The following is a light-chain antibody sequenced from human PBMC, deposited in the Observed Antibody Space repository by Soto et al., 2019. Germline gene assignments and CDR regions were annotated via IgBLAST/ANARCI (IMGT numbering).Light chain of an antibody. J-gene: IGKJ4*01. Sequence: IQLTQSPSSLSASVGDSVTITCRASQGISSFLAWFQQKPGKAPQLLISAASTLQSGVPSRFSCSGSGTDFTLTISSLQPEDFATYYCHQLNSYPLTFGGGTKVEIK. CDR2: AAS. CDR3: HQLNSYPLT. CDR1: QGISSF. V-gene: IGKV1-9*01.